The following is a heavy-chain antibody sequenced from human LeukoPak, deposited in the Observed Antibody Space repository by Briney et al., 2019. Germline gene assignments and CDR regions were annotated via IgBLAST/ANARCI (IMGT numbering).Heavy chain of an antibody. CDR2: INPNRGGT. CDR1: GYTFTGYY. J-gene: IGHJ4*02. Sequence: GASVKVSCKASGYTFTGYYMHWVRQAPGQGLEWMGWINPNRGGTNYAQKFQGRVTMTRDTSISTAYMELSRLRSDDTAVYYCARGQGDYDFWSGYYSPQYFDYWGQGTLVTVSS. D-gene: IGHD3-3*01. CDR3: ARGQGDYDFWSGYYSPQYFDY. V-gene: IGHV1-2*02.